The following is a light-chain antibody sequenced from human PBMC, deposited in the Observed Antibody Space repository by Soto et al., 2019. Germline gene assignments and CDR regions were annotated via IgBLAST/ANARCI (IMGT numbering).Light chain of an antibody. CDR2: DAS. J-gene: IGKJ4*01. V-gene: IGKV3-11*01. CDR1: QSVSSY. CDR3: QKYNHRPLN. Sequence: EIVLTQSPATLSLSPGERATLSCRASQSVSSYLAWYQQKPGQAPRLLIYDASSRATGIPDRFRGGGSGTDFTLNTSRLEPEDFSVYHCQKYNHRPLNVGGGTKADSK.